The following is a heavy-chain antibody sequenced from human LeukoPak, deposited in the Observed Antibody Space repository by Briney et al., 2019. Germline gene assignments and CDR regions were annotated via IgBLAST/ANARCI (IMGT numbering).Heavy chain of an antibody. CDR1: GFSLSNYG. J-gene: IGHJ4*02. V-gene: IGHV3-33*06. D-gene: IGHD3-3*01. CDR3: AKESRFWSGIWNFDY. CDR2: IWFDGSNE. Sequence: GRSLRLSCLASGFSLSNYGMHWVRQAPGKGLEGVAVIWFDGSNEDYDDSVKGRFTISRDNSKNTLYLRMNNLRVEDTAIYYCAKESRFWSGIWNFDYWGLGTLVTVSS.